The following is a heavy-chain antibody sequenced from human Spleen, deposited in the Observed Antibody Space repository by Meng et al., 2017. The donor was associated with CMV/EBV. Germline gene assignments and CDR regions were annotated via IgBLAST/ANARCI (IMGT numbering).Heavy chain of an antibody. CDR1: GFTLSSYW. Sequence: GESLKISCAASGFTLSSYWMSWVRQAPGKGLEWLAHINAGPTNIYYADSVKGRFTISRDDAKSSLYLQMSSLRADDTALYYCARKLPGSWEPFDYWGQGTLVTVSS. J-gene: IGHJ4*02. V-gene: IGHV3-21*05. CDR3: ARKLPGSWEPFDY. D-gene: IGHD2-15*01. CDR2: INAGPTNI.